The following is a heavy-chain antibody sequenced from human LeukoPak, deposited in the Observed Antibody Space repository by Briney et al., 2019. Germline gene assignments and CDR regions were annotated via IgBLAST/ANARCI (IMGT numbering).Heavy chain of an antibody. V-gene: IGHV4-34*01. J-gene: IGHJ3*02. D-gene: IGHD3-10*01. Sequence: PSETLSLTCAVYGGSFSGYYWSWIRQPPGKGLEWIGEINHSGSTNYNPSLKSRVTISVDTSKNQFSLKLSSVTAADTAVYYCARPKVRGAITDAFDIWGQGTMVTVSS. CDR1: GGSFSGYY. CDR2: INHSGST. CDR3: ARPKVRGAITDAFDI.